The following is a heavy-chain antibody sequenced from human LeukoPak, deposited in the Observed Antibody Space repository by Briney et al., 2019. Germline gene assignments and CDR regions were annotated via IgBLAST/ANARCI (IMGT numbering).Heavy chain of an antibody. V-gene: IGHV3-48*01. Sequence: PGGSLRLPCAASGFTFSDYSMIWVRQASGKGLEWVSYISSSGSTVSYADSVKGRFTISRDNARNSLNVQMNSLRVEDTAVYYCARARQLAPLNWFDPWGQGTQVTVSS. CDR2: ISSSGSTV. J-gene: IGHJ5*02. D-gene: IGHD6-13*01. CDR1: GFTFSDYS. CDR3: ARARQLAPLNWFDP.